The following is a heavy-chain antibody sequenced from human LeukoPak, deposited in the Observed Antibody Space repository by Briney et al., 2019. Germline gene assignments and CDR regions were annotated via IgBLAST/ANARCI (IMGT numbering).Heavy chain of an antibody. CDR1: GFTFSSYG. CDR3: AKELGYCSSTSCRVGGSYYYYYYMDV. J-gene: IGHJ6*03. V-gene: IGHV3-30*02. D-gene: IGHD2-2*01. CDR2: IRYDGSNK. Sequence: GGSLRLSCAASGFTFSSYGMHWVRQAPGKGLEWVAFIRYDGSNKYYADSVKGRFTISRDNSKNTLYLQMNSLRAEDTAVYYCAKELGYCSSTSCRVGGSYYYYYYMDVWGKGTTVTVSS.